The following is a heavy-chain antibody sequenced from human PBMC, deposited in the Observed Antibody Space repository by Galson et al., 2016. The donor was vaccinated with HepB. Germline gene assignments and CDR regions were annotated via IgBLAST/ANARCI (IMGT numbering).Heavy chain of an antibody. Sequence: SLRLSCAASGFSFSDYYMSWIRQAPGKGLEWVSYITSSGTAIYYADSVKGRFTISRDDAKNSLYLQMNSLRVEDTAVYYCVRDLGSCSGANCYAGFSYYFDYWGQGTLVTVSS. D-gene: IGHD2-2*01. CDR3: VRDLGSCSGANCYAGFSYYFDY. J-gene: IGHJ4*02. CDR1: GFSFSDYY. CDR2: ITSSGTAI. V-gene: IGHV3-11*01.